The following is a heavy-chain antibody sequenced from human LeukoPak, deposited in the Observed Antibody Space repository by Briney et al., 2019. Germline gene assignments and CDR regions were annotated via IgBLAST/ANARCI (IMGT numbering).Heavy chain of an antibody. V-gene: IGHV3-48*01. D-gene: IGHD6-19*01. CDR1: GFTFSSYS. J-gene: IGHJ4*02. CDR2: ISSSSSTI. CDR3: ARESWDSSGWYAHGDY. Sequence: GGSLRLSGAASGFTFSSYSMNWVRQAPGKGLEWVSYISSSSSTIYYADSVKGRFTISRDNAKNSLYLQMNSLRAEDTAVYYCARESWDSSGWYAHGDYWGQGTLVTVSS.